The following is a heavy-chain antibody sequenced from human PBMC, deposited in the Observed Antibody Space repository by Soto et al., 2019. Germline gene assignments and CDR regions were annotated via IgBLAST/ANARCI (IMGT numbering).Heavy chain of an antibody. CDR2: INHSGST. J-gene: IGHJ5*02. CDR1: GGSFSGYY. D-gene: IGHD3-10*01. Sequence: SETRSLTCAVYGGSFSGYYWSWIRQPPGKGLEWIGEINHSGSTNYNPSLKSRVTISVDTSKNQFSLKLSSVTAADTAVYYCARGLYRFGELRGRVAPWGHGTLVTVS. CDR3: ARGLYRFGELRGRVAP. V-gene: IGHV4-34*01.